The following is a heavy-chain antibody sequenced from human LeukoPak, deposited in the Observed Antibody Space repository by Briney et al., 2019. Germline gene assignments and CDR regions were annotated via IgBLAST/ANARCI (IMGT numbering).Heavy chain of an antibody. D-gene: IGHD6-13*01. CDR3: AREILRKYSSSWYRAWNWFDP. V-gene: IGHV4-34*01. J-gene: IGHJ5*02. CDR2: INHSGST. Sequence: SETLSLTCAVYGGSFSGYYWSWIRQPPGNGLEWIGEINHSGSTNYNPSLKSRVTISVDTSKNQFSLKLSSVTAADTAVYYCAREILRKYSSSWYRAWNWFDPWGQGTLVTVSS. CDR1: GGSFSGYY.